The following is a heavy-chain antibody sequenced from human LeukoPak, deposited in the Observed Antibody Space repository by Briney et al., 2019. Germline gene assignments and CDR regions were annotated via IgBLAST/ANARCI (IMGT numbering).Heavy chain of an antibody. V-gene: IGHV1-69*04. D-gene: IGHD3-16*02. J-gene: IGHJ4*02. Sequence: GSSVKVSCKASGGTFSSYAISRVRQAPGQGLEWMGRIIPILGIANYAQKFQGRVTITADKSTSTAYMELSSLRSEDTAVYYCAKERAGYTNPYYFDYWGQGTLVTVSS. CDR3: AKERAGYTNPYYFDY. CDR1: GGTFSSYA. CDR2: IIPILGIA.